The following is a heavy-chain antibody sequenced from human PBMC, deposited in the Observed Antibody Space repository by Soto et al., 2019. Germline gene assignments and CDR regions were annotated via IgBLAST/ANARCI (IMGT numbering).Heavy chain of an antibody. CDR3: ARETMVTSGLYYYYGMDV. CDR1: GGSISIGGYY. J-gene: IGHJ6*02. D-gene: IGHD3-10*01. Sequence: LSVTGTVSGGSISIGGYYWSWIRQHPGKGLEWIGYIYYSGSTYYNPSLKSRVTISVDTSKNQFSLKLSSVTAADTAVYYCARETMVTSGLYYYYGMDVWGQGTTVTVSS. V-gene: IGHV4-31*03. CDR2: IYYSGST.